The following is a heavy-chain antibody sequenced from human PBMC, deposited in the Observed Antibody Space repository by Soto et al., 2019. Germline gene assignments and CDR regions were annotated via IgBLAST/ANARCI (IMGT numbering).Heavy chain of an antibody. CDR1: GFTFHSHS. D-gene: IGHD4-17*01. J-gene: IGHJ6*02. CDR2: ITSSANYI. CDR3: ARDDGDPYYYYYYGLDV. Sequence: EVQLVESGGGLVKPGGSLRLSCAASGFTFHSHSMNWVRQAPGKGLEWVSSITSSANYIHYADSVKGRFTISRDDAKNSLYLQMNSLRAEDTAVYSCARDDGDPYYYYYYGLDVWGQGTTVTVSS. V-gene: IGHV3-21*01.